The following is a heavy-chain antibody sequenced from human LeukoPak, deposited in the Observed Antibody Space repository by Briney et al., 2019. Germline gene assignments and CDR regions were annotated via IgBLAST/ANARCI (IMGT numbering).Heavy chain of an antibody. CDR1: GFTFSSYW. D-gene: IGHD1-7*01. CDR3: ATELPGGKGYFDY. V-gene: IGHV3-7*03. CDR2: INQDGSEK. J-gene: IGHJ4*02. Sequence: GGSLRLSCAASGFTFSSYWMSWVRQAPGKGLEWVANINQDGSEKYYVDSVNGRFTISRDNAKNSLYLLMNSLRAEDTAVYYCATELPGGKGYFDYWGQGTLVTVSS.